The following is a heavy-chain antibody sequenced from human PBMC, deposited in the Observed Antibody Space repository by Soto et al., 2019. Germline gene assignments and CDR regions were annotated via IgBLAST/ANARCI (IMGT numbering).Heavy chain of an antibody. J-gene: IGHJ4*02. V-gene: IGHV1-18*01. Sequence: QVQLVQSGAEVKKPGASVKVSCKASGYTFASYAISWMRQAPGQGLEWMGWISAYNGNTNYAQKLQGRVTMTTDTSTSTAYRDLRSLGSDDTAVYYCASDPPPPDYWGQGTLVTVSS. CDR3: ASDPPPPDY. CDR2: ISAYNGNT. CDR1: GYTFASYA.